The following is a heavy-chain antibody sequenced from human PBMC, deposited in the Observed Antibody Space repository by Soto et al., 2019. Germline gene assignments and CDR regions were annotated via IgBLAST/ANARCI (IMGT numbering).Heavy chain of an antibody. D-gene: IGHD5-12*01. CDR3: ARGRIVASIHDAFEI. Sequence: ASVKVSCKASGYPFTSYGISWGRQAPGQGLEWVAWISAYNGNRDTAQKFQGRVTMTLDTSTDTAHMELGDLTSADTGVYYCARGRIVASIHDAFEIWGQGTKVTVSS. J-gene: IGHJ3*02. V-gene: IGHV1-18*01. CDR2: ISAYNGNR. CDR1: GYPFTSYG.